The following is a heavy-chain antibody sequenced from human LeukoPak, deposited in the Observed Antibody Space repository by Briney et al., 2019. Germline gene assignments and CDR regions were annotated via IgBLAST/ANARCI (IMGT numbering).Heavy chain of an antibody. CDR2: IRYDGSNQ. D-gene: IGHD4-23*01. V-gene: IGHV3-30*02. CDR3: AKRFRRIDYGDNSYFDY. Sequence: PGGSLRLSCAASGFTFSSYGMHWVRQAPGKGLESVAFIRYDGSNQYYADSVKGRFTISGDNSRNTLFLHMNSLRVEDTAVYYCAKRFRRIDYGDNSYFDYWGQCTPVTVSS. J-gene: IGHJ4*02. CDR1: GFTFSSYG.